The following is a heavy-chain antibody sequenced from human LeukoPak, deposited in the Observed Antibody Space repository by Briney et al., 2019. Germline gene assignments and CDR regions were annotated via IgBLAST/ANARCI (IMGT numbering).Heavy chain of an antibody. Sequence: GGSLRLSCEASGFAFNSYTITWVRQAPGKGLESVSSITSRSSHIYIADSVKGRFTISRDNAKNSLFLQMSSLRVEDAAVYYCARVAQGATTENYFYYYMDVWGKGTTVTVSS. CDR2: ITSRSSHI. D-gene: IGHD4-11*01. J-gene: IGHJ6*03. V-gene: IGHV3-21*01. CDR3: ARVAQGATTENYFYYYMDV. CDR1: GFAFNSYT.